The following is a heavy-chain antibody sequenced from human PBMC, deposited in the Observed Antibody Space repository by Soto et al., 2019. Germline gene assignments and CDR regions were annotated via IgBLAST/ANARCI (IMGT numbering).Heavy chain of an antibody. J-gene: IGHJ4*02. CDR2: IYYSGST. V-gene: IGHV4-61*01. Sequence: KPSETLSLTCTVSGGSVSSGSYYWSWIRQPPGKGLEWIGYIYYSGSTNYNPSLKSRVTISVDTSKNQFSLKLSSVTAADTAVYYCARVPAAGTGFTVYWGQGTLVTVSS. CDR3: ARVPAAGTGFTVY. CDR1: GGSVSSGSYY. D-gene: IGHD6-13*01.